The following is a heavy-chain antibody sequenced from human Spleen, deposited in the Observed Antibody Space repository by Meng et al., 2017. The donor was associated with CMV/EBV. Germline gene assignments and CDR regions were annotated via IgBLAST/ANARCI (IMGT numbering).Heavy chain of an antibody. CDR3: AKSSLTFYSDSSAYYYFDY. J-gene: IGHJ4*02. Sequence: TFRNYDTKWVRQAPGKRLEGVSIIYSDDSTTYYADSVNGRFTISRDNSRNTLYLQMNSLRAEDTAVYYCAKSSLTFYSDSSAYYYFDYWGQGTLVTVSS. D-gene: IGHD3-22*01. CDR2: IYSDDSTT. V-gene: IGHV3-23*03. CDR1: TFRNYD.